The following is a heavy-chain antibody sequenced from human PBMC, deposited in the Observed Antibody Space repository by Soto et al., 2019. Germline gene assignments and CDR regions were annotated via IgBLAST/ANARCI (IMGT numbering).Heavy chain of an antibody. D-gene: IGHD3-22*01. CDR1: GDSVSSNSSA. V-gene: IGHV6-1*01. CDR2: TYYRSKWYN. J-gene: IGHJ4*02. Sequence: PSQTLSLTCVISGDSVSSNSSAWNWIRQSPSRGLEWLGRTYYRSKWYNDYAVSVKSRITINPDTSKNQFSLQLNSVTPEDTAVYYCETPQDYDGCLDSWGQGTLVTVS. CDR3: ETPQDYDGCLDS.